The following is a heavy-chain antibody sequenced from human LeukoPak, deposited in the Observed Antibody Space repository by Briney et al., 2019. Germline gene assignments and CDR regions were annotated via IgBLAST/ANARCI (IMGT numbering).Heavy chain of an antibody. Sequence: SETLSLTCTVSGYSISSGYYWGWIRQPPGKGLEWIGSIYHSGSTYYNPSLKSRVTISVDTSKNQFSLKLSSVTAADTAVYYCARLGYSSSWYTDYGMDVWGQGTTVTVSS. D-gene: IGHD6-13*01. CDR3: ARLGYSSSWYTDYGMDV. CDR1: GYSISSGYY. CDR2: IYHSGST. J-gene: IGHJ6*02. V-gene: IGHV4-38-2*02.